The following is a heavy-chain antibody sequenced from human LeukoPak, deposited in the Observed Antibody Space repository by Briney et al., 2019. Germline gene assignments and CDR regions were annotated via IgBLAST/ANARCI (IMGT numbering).Heavy chain of an antibody. J-gene: IGHJ4*02. CDR1: GFTFSSYS. V-gene: IGHV3-21*01. Sequence: PGGSLRLSCAASGFTFSSYSMNWVRQAPGKGLEWVSSISSSSSYIYYADSVKGRFTISRDNAKNSLYLQMNSLRAEDTAVYYCARELGSGWYGDYWGQGTLVTVSS. D-gene: IGHD6-19*01. CDR3: ARELGSGWYGDY. CDR2: ISSSSSYI.